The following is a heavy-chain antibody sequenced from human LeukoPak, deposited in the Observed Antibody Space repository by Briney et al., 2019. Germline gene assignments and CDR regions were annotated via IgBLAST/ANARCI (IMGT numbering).Heavy chain of an antibody. CDR2: ISSYNGNT. V-gene: IGHV1-18*01. D-gene: IGHD3-22*01. J-gene: IGHJ4*02. CDR1: GYTYTSYG. Sequence: ASVKVSCKASGYTYTSYGINWVRQAPGQGLEWMGWISSYNGNTKYAQRFQGRVTMTTDTSTSTAYMELRSLRSDDTAVYYCARDTQYYYDSSGFAGGDYWGQGTLVTVSS. CDR3: ARDTQYYYDSSGFAGGDY.